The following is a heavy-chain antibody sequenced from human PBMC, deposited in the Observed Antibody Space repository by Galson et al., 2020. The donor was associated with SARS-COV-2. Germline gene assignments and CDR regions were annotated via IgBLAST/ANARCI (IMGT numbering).Heavy chain of an antibody. CDR2: INPNSGGT. V-gene: IGHV1-2*04. Sequence: ASVKVSCKASGYTLTGYYMHWVRQAPGQGLEWMGWINPNSGGTKYAQKFQGWVTMTRDTSISTAYMELSRLRSDDTAVYYCARDSIAAHYGMDVWGQGTTVTVSS. D-gene: IGHD6-13*01. CDR3: ARDSIAAHYGMDV. J-gene: IGHJ6*02. CDR1: GYTLTGYY.